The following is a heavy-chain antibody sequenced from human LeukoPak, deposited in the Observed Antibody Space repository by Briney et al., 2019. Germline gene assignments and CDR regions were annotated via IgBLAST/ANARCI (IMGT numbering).Heavy chain of an antibody. CDR1: GYSISSGYY. J-gene: IGHJ4*02. D-gene: IGHD3-22*01. CDR2: IYHSGST. CDR3: ARGDSSAGRYFDY. V-gene: IGHV4-38-2*02. Sequence: SETLSLTCTVSGYSISSGYYWGWIRQPPRKGLEWIGSIYHSGSTYYNPSLKSRVTISVDTSKNQFSLKLSSVTAADTAVYYCARGDSSAGRYFDYWGQGTLVTVSS.